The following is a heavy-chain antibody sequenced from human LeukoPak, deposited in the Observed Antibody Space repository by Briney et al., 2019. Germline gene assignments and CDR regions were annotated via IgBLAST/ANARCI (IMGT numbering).Heavy chain of an antibody. CDR2: IYRDGST. CDR3: ARDSGDGDYTPDMDV. D-gene: IGHD2-21*02. J-gene: IGHJ6*03. CDR1: GFTVSNNY. V-gene: IGHV3-53*01. Sequence: GGSLRLSCAASGFTVSNNYMNWVRQAPGKGLEWVSVIYRDGSTYYADSVKGRFTISRDNSKNTLYLQMNSLRAEDTAVYYCARDSGDGDYTPDMDVWGKGTTVTVSS.